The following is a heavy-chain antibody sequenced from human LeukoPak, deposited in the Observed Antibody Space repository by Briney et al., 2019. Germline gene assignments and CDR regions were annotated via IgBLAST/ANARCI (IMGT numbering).Heavy chain of an antibody. J-gene: IGHJ1*01. CDR2: INTNTGNP. V-gene: IGHV7-4-1*02. CDR3: ARALTDYYDSSGYYSYQH. CDR1: GYTFTSYA. D-gene: IGHD3-22*01. Sequence: ASVKVSCKASGYTFTSYAMHWVRQAPGQGLEWMGWINTNTGNPTYAQGFTGRFVFSLDTSVSTAYLQISSLKAEDTAVYYCARALTDYYDSSGYYSYQHWGQGTLVTVSS.